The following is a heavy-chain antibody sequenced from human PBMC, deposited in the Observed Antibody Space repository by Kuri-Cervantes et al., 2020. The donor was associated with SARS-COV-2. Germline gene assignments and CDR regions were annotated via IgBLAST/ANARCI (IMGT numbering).Heavy chain of an antibody. J-gene: IGHJ6*03. CDR2: DNHRGIT. CDR1: GESFSDYY. Sequence: SCAFYGESFSDYYWNLIRPSPGKGLEWIGEDNHRGITNYNPSLKSRVTITAATSKNQSSLKLSSVTAADTAVYYCARGERGYSYGSYYYYTDVWGKGTTVTVSS. V-gene: IGHV4-34*01. D-gene: IGHD5-18*01. CDR3: ARGERGYSYGSYYYYTDV.